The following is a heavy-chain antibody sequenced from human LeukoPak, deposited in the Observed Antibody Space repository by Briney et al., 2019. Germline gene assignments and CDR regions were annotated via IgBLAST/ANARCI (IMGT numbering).Heavy chain of an antibody. V-gene: IGHV5-51*01. CDR1: GYSFTTYW. D-gene: IGHD6-13*01. CDR3: ARVIAAARFDP. Sequence: GESLKISCKGSGYSFTTYWICCVRQMPGKGLEWMGIIYPGDSDTRYSPSFQGQVTISADKSISTAYLQRSSLKASDTAMYYCARVIAAARFDPWGQGTLVTVSS. CDR2: IYPGDSDT. J-gene: IGHJ5*02.